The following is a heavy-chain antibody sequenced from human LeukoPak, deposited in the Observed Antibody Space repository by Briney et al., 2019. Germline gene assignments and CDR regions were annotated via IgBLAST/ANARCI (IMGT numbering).Heavy chain of an antibody. V-gene: IGHV3-48*01. D-gene: IGHD3-22*01. J-gene: IGHJ6*03. Sequence: GGSLRLSCAASGFTFSSYSMNWVRQAPGKGLEWVSYISSSSSTIYYADSVKGRFTISRDNAKNSLYLQMNSLRAEDTAVYYCARDISSVVAYYYYYMDVWGKGTTVTISS. CDR2: ISSSSSTI. CDR1: GFTFSSYS. CDR3: ARDISSVVAYYYYYMDV.